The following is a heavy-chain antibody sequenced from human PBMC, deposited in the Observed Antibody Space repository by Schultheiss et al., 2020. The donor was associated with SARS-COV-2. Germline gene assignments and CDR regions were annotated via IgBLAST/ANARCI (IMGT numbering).Heavy chain of an antibody. CDR2: INHSGST. J-gene: IGHJ5*02. CDR3: ARAYLSITIFGVPSRWFDP. D-gene: IGHD3-3*01. Sequence: SETLSLTCTVSGGSISGYYWSWIRQPPGKGLEWIGEINHSGSTNYNPSLKSRVTISVDTSKNQFSLKLSSVTAADTAVYYCARAYLSITIFGVPSRWFDPWGQGTLVTVSS. CDR1: GGSISGYY. V-gene: IGHV4-34*01.